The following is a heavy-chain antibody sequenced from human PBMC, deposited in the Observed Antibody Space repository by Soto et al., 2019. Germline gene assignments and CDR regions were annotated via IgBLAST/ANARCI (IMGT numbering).Heavy chain of an antibody. J-gene: IGHJ6*03. CDR1: VFTFSDYY. Sequence: QVQLVESGGGLVKPGGSLRLSCAVSVFTFSDYYMSWIRQAPGKGLEWVSYISSSGSTIYYADSVKGRFTISRDNAKNSLYLQMNSLRAEDTAVYYCARAVVAAGYYYYYYYYMDVWGKGTTVTVSS. CDR3: ARAVVAAGYYYYYYYYMDV. D-gene: IGHD2-2*01. V-gene: IGHV3-11*01. CDR2: ISSSGSTI.